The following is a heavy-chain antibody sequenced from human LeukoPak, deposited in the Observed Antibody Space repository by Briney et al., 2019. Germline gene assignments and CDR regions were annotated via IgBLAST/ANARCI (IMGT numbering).Heavy chain of an antibody. CDR2: ISSSSSTI. CDR3: ARDLGDCSSTSCYIGFDY. Sequence: GGSLRLSCAASGFTFSSYSMNWVRQAPGKGLEWVSYISSSSSTIYYADSVKGRFTISRDNAKNSLYLQMNSLRAEDTAVYYCARDLGDCSSTSCYIGFDYWGQGTLVTVSS. D-gene: IGHD2-2*02. V-gene: IGHV3-48*01. CDR1: GFTFSSYS. J-gene: IGHJ4*02.